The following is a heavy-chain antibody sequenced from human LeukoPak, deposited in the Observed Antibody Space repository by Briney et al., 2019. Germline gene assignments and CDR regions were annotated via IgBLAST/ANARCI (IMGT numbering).Heavy chain of an antibody. D-gene: IGHD1-26*01. CDR3: AKEYTGTFSPFPSYFDN. V-gene: IGHV3-23*01. CDR1: GLTFSSYA. J-gene: IGHJ4*02. Sequence: GGSLRLSCAASGLTFSSYAMNWVRQAPGKGLEWVSAITGSGGRTYYADSVKGRFTISRDNSKNTLYLQMSSLRAEDTAIYYCAKEYTGTFSPFPSYFDNWGQGTLVTVSS. CDR2: ITGSGGRT.